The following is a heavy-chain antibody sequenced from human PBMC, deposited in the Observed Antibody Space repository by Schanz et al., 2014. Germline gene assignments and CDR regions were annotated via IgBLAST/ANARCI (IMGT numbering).Heavy chain of an antibody. D-gene: IGHD3-10*01. V-gene: IGHV3-23*04. Sequence: EVQLVASGGGLVQPGGSLRLSCAASGFTFSSYAMTWVRQAPGMGLEWVSAISGRDGSTYYADSVRGRFTISRDNSKNTLYLQMNSLRAEDTAVYYCAKQHIVRGVIYLNWFDSWGQGTLVTVSA. CDR1: GFTFSSYA. CDR3: AKQHIVRGVIYLNWFDS. J-gene: IGHJ5*01. CDR2: ISGRDGST.